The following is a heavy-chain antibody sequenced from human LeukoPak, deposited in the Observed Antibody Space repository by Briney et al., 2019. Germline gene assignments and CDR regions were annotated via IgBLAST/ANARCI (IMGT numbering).Heavy chain of an antibody. V-gene: IGHV3-43*02. CDR1: GFTFDDYA. CDR3: AEEASTPPYADY. Sequence: PGGSLRLSCAASGFTFDDYAMHWVRQAPGKGLEWVSLISGDGGSTYYADSVKGRFTISRDNSKNSLYLQMNSLRTEDTALYYCAEEASTPPYADYWGQGTLVTVSS. CDR2: ISGDGGST. J-gene: IGHJ4*02. D-gene: IGHD2-8*01.